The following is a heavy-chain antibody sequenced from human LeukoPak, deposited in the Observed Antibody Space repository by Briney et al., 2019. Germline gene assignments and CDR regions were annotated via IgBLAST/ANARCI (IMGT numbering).Heavy chain of an antibody. CDR3: AKASEWELLSPLDY. Sequence: PGGSLRLSCAASGFTFSGYAMSWVRQAPGKGLEWVSAISGSGGSTYYADSVKGRFTISRDNSKNTLYLQMNSLRAEDTAVYYCAKASEWELLSPLDYWGQGTLVTVSS. D-gene: IGHD1-26*01. CDR1: GFTFSGYA. V-gene: IGHV3-23*01. J-gene: IGHJ4*02. CDR2: ISGSGGST.